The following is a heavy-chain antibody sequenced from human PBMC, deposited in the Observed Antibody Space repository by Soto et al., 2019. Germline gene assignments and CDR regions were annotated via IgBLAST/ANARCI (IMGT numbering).Heavy chain of an antibody. V-gene: IGHV4-30-4*01. CDR2: LYYSGSN. CDR1: GDSIRNSDYY. D-gene: IGHD1-1*01. Sequence: PSETLSLTCAVSGDSIRNSDYYWSWIRQPPGKGLEWIGYLYYSGSNYYNPSLEGRLTISVDSSKNQLSLKPSSVTAADTAVYYCSRVQDYWGQGILVTVS. J-gene: IGHJ4*02. CDR3: SRVQDY.